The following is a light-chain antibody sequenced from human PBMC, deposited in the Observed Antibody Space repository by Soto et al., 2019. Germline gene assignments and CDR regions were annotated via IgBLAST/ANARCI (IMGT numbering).Light chain of an antibody. J-gene: IGKJ5*01. CDR2: GVS. CDR1: QSISSY. V-gene: IGKV1-9*01. Sequence: DIQMTQSPSSLSASVGDRVTITCRASQSISSYLNWYQQKPGEAPKLLIYGVSTLQSGVPSRFSGTGSGTEFTLTITSLQPEDSATYYCQQLNHYPLTFGQGTRLEIK. CDR3: QQLNHYPLT.